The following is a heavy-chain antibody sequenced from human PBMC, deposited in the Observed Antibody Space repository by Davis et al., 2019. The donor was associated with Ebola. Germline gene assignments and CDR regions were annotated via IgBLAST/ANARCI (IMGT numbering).Heavy chain of an antibody. CDR1: GYTFTSYA. J-gene: IGHJ4*02. CDR3: ARGSDSDGYDPTDY. V-gene: IGHV1-3*01. CDR2: INAGNGNT. D-gene: IGHD3-22*01. Sequence: ASVKVSCKASGYTFTSYAMHWVRQAPGQRLEWMGWINAGNGNTKYSQKFQGRVTITRDTSANTAYMELSNLGSEDTAMYFCARGSDSDGYDPTDYWGQGTLVTVSS.